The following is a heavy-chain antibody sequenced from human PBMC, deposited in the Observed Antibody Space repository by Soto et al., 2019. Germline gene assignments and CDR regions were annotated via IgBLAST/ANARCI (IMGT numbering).Heavy chain of an antibody. CDR1: GDSVSSNSAA. V-gene: IGHV6-1*01. D-gene: IGHD7-27*01. Sequence: QSQTLSLTCAISGDSVSSNSAAWNWIRQSPSRGLEWLGRTYYRSKWYNDYAVSVKSRITINPDTSKNQFSLQLNSVTPGDTAVYYCARAVRTGVKDAFDIWGQGTMVTVSS. CDR3: ARAVRTGVKDAFDI. J-gene: IGHJ3*02. CDR2: TYYRSKWYN.